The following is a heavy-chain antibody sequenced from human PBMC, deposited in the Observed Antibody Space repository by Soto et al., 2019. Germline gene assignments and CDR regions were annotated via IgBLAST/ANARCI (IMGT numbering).Heavy chain of an antibody. D-gene: IGHD3-3*01. J-gene: IGHJ6*02. Sequence: SGPTLVNPTETLTLTCTVSGFSLSNARMGVSWTRQPPGKALEWLAHIFSNDEKSYSTSLKSRLTISKDTSKSQVVLTMTNMDPVDTATYYCARINFWSGYYPGGMDVWGQGTTVTVSS. CDR2: IFSNDEK. V-gene: IGHV2-26*01. CDR3: ARINFWSGYYPGGMDV. CDR1: GFSLSNARMG.